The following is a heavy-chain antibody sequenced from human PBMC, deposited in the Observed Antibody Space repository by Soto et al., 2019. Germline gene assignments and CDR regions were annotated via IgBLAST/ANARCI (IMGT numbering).Heavy chain of an antibody. J-gene: IGHJ2*01. CDR1: GGSISSSSYY. V-gene: IGHV4-39*01. D-gene: IGHD3-10*01. Sequence: SETLSLTCTVSGGSISSSSYYWGWIRQPPGKGLEWIGSIYYSGSTYYNPSLKSRVTISVDTSKNQFSLKLSSMTAADTAVYYCARHLRHVRGYFDLWGRGTLVTVSS. CDR3: ARHLRHVRGYFDL. CDR2: IYYSGST.